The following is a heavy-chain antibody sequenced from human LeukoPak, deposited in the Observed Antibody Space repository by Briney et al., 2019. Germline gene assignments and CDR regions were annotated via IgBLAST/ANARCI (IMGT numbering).Heavy chain of an antibody. D-gene: IGHD2-2*01. CDR3: AKEGDCSSTSCWGHWFDP. CDR2: IRYDGSNK. CDR1: GFTFSSYG. J-gene: IGHJ5*02. Sequence: GGSLRLPCAASGFTFSSYGMHWVRQAPGKGLEWVAFIRYDGSNKYYADSVKGRFTISRDISKNTLYLQMNSLRAEDTAVYYCAKEGDCSSTSCWGHWFDPWGQGTLVTVSS. V-gene: IGHV3-30*02.